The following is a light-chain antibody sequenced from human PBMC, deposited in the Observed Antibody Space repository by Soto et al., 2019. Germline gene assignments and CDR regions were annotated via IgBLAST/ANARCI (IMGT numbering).Light chain of an antibody. V-gene: IGLV2-14*01. J-gene: IGLJ1*01. CDR3: NSYSSTNFYV. CDR1: FSDIAVFNY. Sequence: QSALAQLASVSGSPGQSITISCTGSFSDIAVFNYVSWYQQYPGRAPKLLIYQVTSRASGVSHRFSGSKSGNTASLTISGLQPEDEAEYYCNSYSSTNFYVFGTGTKVTVL. CDR2: QVT.